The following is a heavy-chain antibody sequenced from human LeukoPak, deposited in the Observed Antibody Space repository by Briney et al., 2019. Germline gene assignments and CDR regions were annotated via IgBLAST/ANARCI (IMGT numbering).Heavy chain of an antibody. CDR3: AREDSTGTTGSDAFDI. CDR2: ISSSGSTI. CDR1: GFTFSDYY. Sequence: GGSLRLSCAASGFTFSDYYMSWIRQAPGKGLEWVSYISSSGSTIYYADSVKGRFTISRDNAKNSLYLQMNSLRAEDTAVYYCAREDSTGTTGSDAFDIWGQGTMVTVSS. D-gene: IGHD1-7*01. J-gene: IGHJ3*02. V-gene: IGHV3-11*04.